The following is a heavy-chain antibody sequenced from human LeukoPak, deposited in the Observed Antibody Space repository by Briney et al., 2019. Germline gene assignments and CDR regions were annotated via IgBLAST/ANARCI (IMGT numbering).Heavy chain of an antibody. CDR2: IHYTGST. CDR1: GVSIDSSTYD. Sequence: SETLSLTCTVSGVSIDSSTYDWGWIRQPPGEGLEWIGYIHYTGSTYYNPSLKSRVTLSADTSKTQFSLRLSSVTAADTAVYYRARRGTGTTCDGRFCYYDGIDVWGQGTTVTVSS. J-gene: IGHJ6*02. V-gene: IGHV4-39*01. D-gene: IGHD1/OR15-1a*01. CDR3: ARRGTGTTCDGRFCYYDGIDV.